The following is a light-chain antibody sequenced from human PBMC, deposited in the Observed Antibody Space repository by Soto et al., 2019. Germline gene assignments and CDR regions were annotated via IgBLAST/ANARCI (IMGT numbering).Light chain of an antibody. CDR2: GAS. Sequence: EIVLTQSPATLSVSPGERATLSCRASQSVSDNLAWYQQKRGQAPRLLIHGASTRDTGIPARFSGSGSGTEFTLTISSLQSEDCAVYYCHQYDDWPPGYTFGQGTKLEV. CDR1: QSVSDN. J-gene: IGKJ2*01. CDR3: HQYDDWPPGYT. V-gene: IGKV3-15*01.